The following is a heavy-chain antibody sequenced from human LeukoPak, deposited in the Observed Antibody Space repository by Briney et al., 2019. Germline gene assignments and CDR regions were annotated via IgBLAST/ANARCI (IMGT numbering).Heavy chain of an antibody. CDR1: GFRFNNYA. CDR3: AREVYSYALDALDL. J-gene: IGHJ3*01. Sequence: GRSLRLSCAASGFRFNNYAMHWVRQPPGTGLEWVAVISMDGIQEYYADSVKGRFSISRDNSKNTLHLQMNSLRSEDTAVYYCAREVYSYALDALDLWGQGTMVTVSS. D-gene: IGHD5-18*01. V-gene: IGHV3-30*04. CDR2: ISMDGIQE.